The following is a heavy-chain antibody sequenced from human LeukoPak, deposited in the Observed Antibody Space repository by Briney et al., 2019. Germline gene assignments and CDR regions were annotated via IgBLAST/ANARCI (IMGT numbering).Heavy chain of an antibody. CDR2: MNTNSGNT. D-gene: IGHD2-2*01. V-gene: IGHV1-8*01. CDR3: ARGSPAAMRGWFDP. J-gene: IGHJ5*02. CDR1: GYTFTSYD. Sequence: GESLKISCKGSGYTFTSYDINWVRQATGEGVEWMGWMNTNSGNTGYAQKFQGRVTMTRNTSISTAYMELSSLRSEDTAVYYCARGSPAAMRGWFDPWGQGTLVTVSS.